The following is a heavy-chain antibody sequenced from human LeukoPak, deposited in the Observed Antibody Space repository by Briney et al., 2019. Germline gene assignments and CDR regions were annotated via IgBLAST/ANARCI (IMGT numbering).Heavy chain of an antibody. D-gene: IGHD3-22*01. CDR2: IYDSGST. Sequence: SETLSLTCTVSGGSLSSHYWSWIRQSPGKGLEWIGLIYDSGSTDYNPSLKSRVTISVDTSKNQFSLKLSSVTAADTAVYYCARWVHDYDSSGYDYWGQGTLVTVSS. J-gene: IGHJ4*02. CDR1: GGSLSSHY. CDR3: ARWVHDYDSSGYDY. V-gene: IGHV4-59*11.